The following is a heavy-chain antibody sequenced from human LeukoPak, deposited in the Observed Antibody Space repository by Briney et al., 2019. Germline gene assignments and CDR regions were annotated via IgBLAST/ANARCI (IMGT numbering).Heavy chain of an antibody. J-gene: IGHJ5*02. V-gene: IGHV3-23*01. CDR1: GFTFSSYA. Sequence: PGGSLRLSCAASGFTFSSYAMSGVRQAPGKGLEWVSAIRGSGGSTYYADSVKGRVTISRDNSKNTLYLQMNSLRAEDTAVYYCAKDQRVTPSGFDPWGQGTLVTVSS. CDR2: IRGSGGST. D-gene: IGHD5-18*01. CDR3: AKDQRVTPSGFDP.